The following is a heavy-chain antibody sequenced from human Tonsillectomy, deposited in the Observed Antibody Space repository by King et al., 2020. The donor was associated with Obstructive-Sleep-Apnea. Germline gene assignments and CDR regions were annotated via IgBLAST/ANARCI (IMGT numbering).Heavy chain of an antibody. J-gene: IGHJ3*02. Sequence: VQLVESGGGLVQPGGSLRLSCAASGFTVSSNYMSWVRQAPGKGLEWVSVIYSGGSTYYADSVKGRFTISRDNSKNPLYLQMNSLIAEDTAVYYCARDHSYSSSWNAFDIWGQGTMVTVSS. CDR2: IYSGGST. D-gene: IGHD6-13*01. V-gene: IGHV3-66*01. CDR3: ARDHSYSSSWNAFDI. CDR1: GFTVSSNY.